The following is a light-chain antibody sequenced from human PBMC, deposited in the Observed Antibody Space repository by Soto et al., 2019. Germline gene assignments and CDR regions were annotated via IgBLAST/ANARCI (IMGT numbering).Light chain of an antibody. CDR2: GAS. CDR3: QQYNNWHFT. J-gene: IGKJ3*01. CDR1: QSVGNN. V-gene: IGKV3-15*01. Sequence: EIVMTQSPATLSVSPGERATLSCRASQSVGNNLAWYQQKPGQAPRLLIYGASTRATGIPARFSGSGSGTEFTLTISRLQSEDIAVYYCQQYNNWHFTFGPGTKVDIK.